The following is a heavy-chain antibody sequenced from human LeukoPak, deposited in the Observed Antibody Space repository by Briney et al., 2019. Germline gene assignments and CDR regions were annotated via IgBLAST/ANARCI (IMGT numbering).Heavy chain of an antibody. CDR2: ISYSGST. Sequence: SETLSLTCTASGGSISSYYWTWIRQPPGKGLEWIGYISYSGSTNYNPSLKSRVTISVDTSKNQFSLKLSSVTAADTAVYYCARDHRYCSGSSCYSDAFDIWGQGTVVTVSS. CDR1: GGSISSYY. CDR3: ARDHRYCSGSSCYSDAFDI. V-gene: IGHV4-59*01. J-gene: IGHJ3*02. D-gene: IGHD2-15*01.